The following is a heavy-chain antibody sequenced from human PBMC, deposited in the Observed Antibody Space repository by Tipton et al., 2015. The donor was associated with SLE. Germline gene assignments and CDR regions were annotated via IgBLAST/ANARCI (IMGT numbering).Heavy chain of an antibody. D-gene: IGHD2-15*01. V-gene: IGHV1-8*01. Sequence: QLVQSGAEVKRPGASVKVSCKASGYTFTSYDINWVRQATGQGLEWMAWMNPNRGNTGYAQKFQGRVIMTRNSSISTAYMERSSLRSDDTAVYYCAGCCRVGTSASGMVVCGHGATVTVSS. J-gene: IGHJ6*02. CDR1: GYTFTSYD. CDR3: AGCCRVGTSASGMVV. CDR2: MNPNRGNT.